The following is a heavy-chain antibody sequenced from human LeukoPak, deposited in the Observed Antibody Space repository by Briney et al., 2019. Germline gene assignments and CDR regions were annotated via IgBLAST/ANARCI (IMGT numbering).Heavy chain of an antibody. D-gene: IGHD3-22*01. V-gene: IGHV5-51*01. CDR1: GYSFTSYW. CDR3: ARLRSGYYSDSSGYPDY. J-gene: IGHJ4*02. Sequence: GESLTISCKGSGYSFTSYWIGWVLQMPGKGLEWMGIIYPGDSDTRYSPSFQGQVTISADKSISTAYLQWSSLKASDTAMYYCARLRSGYYSDSSGYPDYWGQGTLVTVSS. CDR2: IYPGDSDT.